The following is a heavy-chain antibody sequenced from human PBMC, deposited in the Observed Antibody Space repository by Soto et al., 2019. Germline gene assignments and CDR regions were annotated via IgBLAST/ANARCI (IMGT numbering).Heavy chain of an antibody. J-gene: IGHJ6*02. CDR3: ERDPPATRHGMDV. Sequence: EVQLVETGGGLIQPGGSLRLSCAASGFTVSSNYMSWVRQAPGKGLEWVSVIYSGGSTYYADSVRGRFTISRDNSKNTLYLQMKSLRAEDTAVYYCERDPPATRHGMDVWGQGTTVTVYS. V-gene: IGHV3-53*02. CDR1: GFTVSSNY. CDR2: IYSGGST.